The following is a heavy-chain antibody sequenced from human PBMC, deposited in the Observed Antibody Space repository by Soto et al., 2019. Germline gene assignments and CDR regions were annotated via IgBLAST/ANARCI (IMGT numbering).Heavy chain of an antibody. Sequence: QVQLVQSGAEVKEPGASVRVSCKASGYTFINYDISWVRQATGQVLEWMGWMNPGSGKTGYANKSQGSVTMTRDASTSTPHLELSRLTSEDTAVYYCARMASFGTLNWFDPWGQGPLVTVSS. D-gene: IGHD3-16*01. J-gene: IGHJ5*02. CDR1: GYTFINYD. CDR3: ARMASFGTLNWFDP. CDR2: MNPGSGKT. V-gene: IGHV1-8*02.